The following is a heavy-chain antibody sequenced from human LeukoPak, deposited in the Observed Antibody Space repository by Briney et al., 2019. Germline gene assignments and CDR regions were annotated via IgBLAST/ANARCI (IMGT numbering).Heavy chain of an antibody. J-gene: IGHJ4*02. D-gene: IGHD5-18*01. V-gene: IGHV3-48*01. CDR3: ARGTWIQLWLIDY. CDR2: ISSSSVI. Sequence: GGSLRLSCAASGFTFSGYNMNWVRQAPGKGLEWVSYISSSSVIYYADSVKGRFTISRDNAKNSLYLQMNSLRAEDTAVYYCARGTWIQLWLIDYWGQGTLVTVSS. CDR1: GFTFSGYN.